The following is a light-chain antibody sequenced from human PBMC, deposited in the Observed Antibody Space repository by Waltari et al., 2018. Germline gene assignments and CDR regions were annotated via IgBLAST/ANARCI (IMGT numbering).Light chain of an antibody. CDR1: QSFSSY. V-gene: IGKV3-11*01. J-gene: IGKJ5*01. Sequence: EIVLTQSPATLSLSPGERATLSCRASQSFSSYLAWYQQKPGQAPRLLIYDASTRATGIPARFSGSGSGTDFTLTISSLEPEDFAVYYCQQRSNWPPITFGQGTRLEIK. CDR2: DAS. CDR3: QQRSNWPPIT.